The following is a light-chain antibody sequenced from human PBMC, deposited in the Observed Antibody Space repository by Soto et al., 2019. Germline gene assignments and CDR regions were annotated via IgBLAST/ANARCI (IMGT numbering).Light chain of an antibody. J-gene: IGLJ3*02. Sequence: SYELTQPLSGSVALGQTARITCGGNNIGSKNVHGYQQKPGQAPVLVIYRDSNRPSGIPERFSGYNSGNTATLTISRAQAGDEADYYCQVWDSSTARVFGGGTKLTVL. CDR2: RDS. CDR1: NIGSKN. CDR3: QVWDSSTARV. V-gene: IGLV3-9*01.